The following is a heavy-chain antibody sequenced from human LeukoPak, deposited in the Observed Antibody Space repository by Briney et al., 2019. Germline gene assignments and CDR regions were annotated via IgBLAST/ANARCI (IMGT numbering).Heavy chain of an antibody. CDR2: VFYSGST. V-gene: IGHV4-4*02. D-gene: IGHD5/OR15-5a*01. Sequence: KTSETLSLTCAVSGSSISSSTWWTWVRQAPGKGLEWIGEVFYSGSTNSNPSLKGRLTMSVDESEHEFSLKLASVTAADTAIYYCASGGLVSRYLDHWGQGTLVTVSP. J-gene: IGHJ4*02. CDR3: ASGGLVSRYLDH. CDR1: GSSISSSTW.